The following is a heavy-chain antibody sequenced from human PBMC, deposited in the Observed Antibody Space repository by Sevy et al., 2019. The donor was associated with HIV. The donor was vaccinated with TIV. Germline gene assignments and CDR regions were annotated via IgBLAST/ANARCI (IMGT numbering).Heavy chain of an antibody. V-gene: IGHV4-34*01. CDR3: ARGYDAGPLIY. D-gene: IGHD3-22*01. CDR1: GGSFSADY. J-gene: IGHJ4*01. Sequence: SETLSLTCTVYGGSFSADYWTWIRQPPGTGLEWIGEINHSGSTNYNPSLKSRVTISLDTSKNQFSLRLTSVTAADTAVFYCARGYDAGPLIYWGHRTLVTVSS. CDR2: INHSGST.